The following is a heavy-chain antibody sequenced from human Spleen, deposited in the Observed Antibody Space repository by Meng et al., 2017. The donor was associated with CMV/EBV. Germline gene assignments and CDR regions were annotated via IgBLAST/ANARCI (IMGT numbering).Heavy chain of an antibody. CDR3: ARSDIVVVPAANLIPNWFDP. CDR1: FSNYA. Sequence: FSNYAISWVVQAPGQGLEWMGGIIPIFGTANYAQRFQGRVTITTDESTSTAYMELSSLRSEDTAVYYCARSDIVVVPAANLIPNWFDPWGQGTLVTVSS. D-gene: IGHD2-2*01. J-gene: IGHJ5*02. CDR2: IIPIFGTA. V-gene: IGHV1-69*05.